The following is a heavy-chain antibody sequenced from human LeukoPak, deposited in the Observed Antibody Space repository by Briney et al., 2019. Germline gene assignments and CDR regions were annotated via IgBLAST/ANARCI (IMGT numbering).Heavy chain of an antibody. V-gene: IGHV1-69*04. Sequence: GASVKLSCKAAGATFSSYAIIWVRQAPGQGLGWTGRIIPFFGIANDAKKFPGRVTITTDKSTSTTYMELSSLRSEDTAVYYCAREHEGATVLGVIPLIDEWGQGTLVTVSS. CDR1: GATFSSYA. CDR2: IIPFFGIA. D-gene: IGHD3-3*01. CDR3: AREHEGATVLGVIPLIDE. J-gene: IGHJ4*02.